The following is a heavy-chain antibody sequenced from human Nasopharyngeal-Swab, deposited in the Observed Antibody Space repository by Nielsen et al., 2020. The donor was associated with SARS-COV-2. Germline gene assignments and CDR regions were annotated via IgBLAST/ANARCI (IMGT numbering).Heavy chain of an antibody. CDR2: ISWNSGSI. CDR1: GFTFDDYA. J-gene: IGHJ6*03. V-gene: IGHV3-9*01. CDR3: ASLVAALPSTDYYMDV. Sequence: GGSLRLSCAASGFTFDDYAMHWVRQAPGKGLEWVSGISWNSGSIGYADSVKGRFTISRDNAKNSLYLQMNSLRAEDTALYYCASLVAALPSTDYYMDVWGKGTTVTVSS. D-gene: IGHD2-15*01.